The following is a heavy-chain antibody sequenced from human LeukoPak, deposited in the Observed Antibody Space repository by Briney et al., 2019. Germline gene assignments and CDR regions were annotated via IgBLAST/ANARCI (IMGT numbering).Heavy chain of an antibody. CDR1: GYSFTAYY. D-gene: IGHD6-6*01. Sequence: ASVKVSCKPSGYSFTAYYIVWVRQAPGQGLEWMGWINPDRGDSNFEQKFQGRISMTRDTPISTAYLELSSLTSDDTALYYCARPYSRSSIDGFDIWGQGTMVTVSS. CDR3: ARPYSRSSIDGFDI. CDR2: INPDRGDS. J-gene: IGHJ3*02. V-gene: IGHV1-2*02.